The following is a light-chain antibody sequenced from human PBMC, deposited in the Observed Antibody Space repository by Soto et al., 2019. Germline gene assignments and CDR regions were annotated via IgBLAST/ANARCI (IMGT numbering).Light chain of an antibody. J-gene: IGKJ1*01. CDR2: AAS. V-gene: IGKV1-27*01. CDR1: QGISNY. Sequence: QLALCPSFLSASVGDRVTITCGASQGISNYLAWYQQRQGKVPKLLIYAASTLQSGVPSRFSGSGSGTDFTLTISILHPEDIATDYSQYNCSALVITFNQGTKVDIK. CDR3: QYNCSALVIT.